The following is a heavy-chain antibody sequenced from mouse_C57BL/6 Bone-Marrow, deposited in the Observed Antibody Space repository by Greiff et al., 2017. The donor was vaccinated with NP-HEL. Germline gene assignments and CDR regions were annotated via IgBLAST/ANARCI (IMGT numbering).Heavy chain of an antibody. V-gene: IGHV1-54*01. J-gene: IGHJ2*01. Sequence: QVQLKQSGAELVRPGTSVKVSCKASGYAFTNYLIEWVKQRPGQGLEWIGVINPGSGGTNYNEKFKGKATLTADKSSSTAYMQLSSLTSEDSAVYFCAREVVADYFDYWGQGTTLTVSS. CDR3: AREVVADYFDY. D-gene: IGHD1-1*01. CDR1: GYAFTNYL. CDR2: INPGSGGT.